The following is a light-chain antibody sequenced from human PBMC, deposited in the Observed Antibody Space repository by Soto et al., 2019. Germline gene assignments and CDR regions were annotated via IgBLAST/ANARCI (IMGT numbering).Light chain of an antibody. CDR1: QSLSNSE. Sequence: EMVLTQSPGTLSLSPGERATLSCMASQSLSNSELAWSQQKPGQAPRLLLYGASSSATGIPDSFSGSGSGTAFTLTISRLVPAEDAVYYCQQPCTTCGQGTKVE. CDR2: GAS. CDR3: QQPCTT. J-gene: IGKJ1*01. V-gene: IGKV3-20*01.